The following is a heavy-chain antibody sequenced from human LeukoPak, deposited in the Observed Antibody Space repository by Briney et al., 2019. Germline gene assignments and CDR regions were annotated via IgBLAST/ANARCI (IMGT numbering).Heavy chain of an antibody. CDR1: GYTFTSYG. D-gene: IGHD4-17*01. CDR3: ARVVHGDYNYGMDV. J-gene: IGHJ6*02. V-gene: IGHV1-18*01. Sequence: ASVKVSCKASGYTFTSYGISWVRQAPGQGLEWMGWISAYNGNTNYAQKLQGRATMTTDTSTSTAYMELRSLRSDDTAVYYCARVVHGDYNYGMDVWGQGTTVTVSS. CDR2: ISAYNGNT.